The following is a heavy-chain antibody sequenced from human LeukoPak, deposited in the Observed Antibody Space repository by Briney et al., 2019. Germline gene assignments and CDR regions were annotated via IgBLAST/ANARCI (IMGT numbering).Heavy chain of an antibody. D-gene: IGHD1-14*01. J-gene: IGHJ6*02. CDR1: GFTFSSYA. V-gene: IGHV3-23*01. Sequence: GGSLRLSCAASGFTFSSYALSWVRQAPGKGLEWVSNISGSGGRTYYADSVKGRFTISGDNSKNTLYLQMNSLRAEDTAVYYCAGGSTYDNGLDVWGQGTTVTVSS. CDR2: ISGSGGRT. CDR3: AGGSTYDNGLDV.